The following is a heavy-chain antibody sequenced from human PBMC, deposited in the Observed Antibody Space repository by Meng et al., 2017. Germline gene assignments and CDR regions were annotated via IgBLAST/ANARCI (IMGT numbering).Heavy chain of an antibody. CDR3: ARAVYYYDSSGNIVYYFDY. CDR1: GGTFSSYA. J-gene: IGHJ4*02. CDR2: IIPIFGTA. Sequence: SVMVSCKASGGTFSSYAISWVRQAPGQGLEWMGGIIPIFGTANYAQKFQGRVTITTDESTSTAYMELSSLRSEDTAVYYCARAVYYYDSSGNIVYYFDYWGQGTLVTVSS. D-gene: IGHD3-22*01. V-gene: IGHV1-69*05.